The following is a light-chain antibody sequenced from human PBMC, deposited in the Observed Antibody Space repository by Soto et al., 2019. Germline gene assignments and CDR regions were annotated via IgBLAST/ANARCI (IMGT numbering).Light chain of an antibody. V-gene: IGLV2-8*01. J-gene: IGLJ3*02. CDR3: ASYTGSTWV. CDR2: DVN. Sequence: QSALTQPPSASGSPGQSVTISCTGTSSDVGGYNAVSWYQQHPGTVPKFLFYDVNNRPSGVPDRFSGSKSGNTASLTVSGLQADDEADYYCASYTGSTWVFGGGTKLTVL. CDR1: SSDVGGYNA.